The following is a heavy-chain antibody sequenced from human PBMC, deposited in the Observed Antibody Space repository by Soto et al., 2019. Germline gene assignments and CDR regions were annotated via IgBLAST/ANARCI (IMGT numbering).Heavy chain of an antibody. J-gene: IGHJ4*02. D-gene: IGHD4-17*01. CDR1: GGSFSGFY. CDR2: ISHSGTT. CDR3: ARGRAYGDATWGY. Sequence: QVQLQQWGAGLLKPSETLSLTCAVYGGSFSGFYWSWIRQPPGKGLEWIGEISHSGTTNYNPSLRGRVTISVDTSKKQFSLKLSSVTAADTAVYYCARGRAYGDATWGYWGQGTLVSVSS. V-gene: IGHV4-34*01.